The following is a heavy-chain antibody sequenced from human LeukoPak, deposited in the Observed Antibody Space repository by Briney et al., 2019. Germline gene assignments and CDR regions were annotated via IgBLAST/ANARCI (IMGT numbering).Heavy chain of an antibody. CDR2: IHYSGAT. V-gene: IGHV4-30-4*01. Sequence: SETLSLTCTVSGGSISSGHYYWSWIRQPPGQGLEWIACIHYSGATYYNPSLQSRVAISVDTSKSQFSLKLSSVTAADTAMYYCVRYSASARWFDPWGQGTLVTVSS. J-gene: IGHJ5*02. CDR3: VRYSASARWFDP. D-gene: IGHD5-18*01. CDR1: GGSISSGHYY.